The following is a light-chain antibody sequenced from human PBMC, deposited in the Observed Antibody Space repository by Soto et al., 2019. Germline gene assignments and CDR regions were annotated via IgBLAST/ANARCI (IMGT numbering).Light chain of an antibody. Sequence: QSALTQPRSVSGSPGQSVTVSCTGTSSDVGTYDFVSWYQQHPGKAPRFMIFDVSERPSGVPDRFSGSKSGNTASLTISGLQAEDEADYYCCLYAVTFYVFXTGTKVTVL. CDR3: CLYAVTFYV. CDR2: DVS. J-gene: IGLJ1*01. CDR1: SSDVGTYDF. V-gene: IGLV2-11*01.